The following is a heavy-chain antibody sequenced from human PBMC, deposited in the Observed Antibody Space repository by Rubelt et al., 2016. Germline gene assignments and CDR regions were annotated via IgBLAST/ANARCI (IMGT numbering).Heavy chain of an antibody. CDR1: GFSVSTSEVV. V-gene: IGHV2-5*01. CDR2: IYWNDDK. J-gene: IGHJ4*02. D-gene: IGHD5-18*01. Sequence: QITLKESGPTLVKPTQTLTLTCTCSGFSVSTSEVVVGWVRQPPGKALEWLAFIYWNDDKRYSPSLRSRLTITKDTSKNQVVLTMTNTDPVDTATYYCAHRTSQLWVDYWGPGTLVTVSS. CDR3: AHRTSQLWVDY.